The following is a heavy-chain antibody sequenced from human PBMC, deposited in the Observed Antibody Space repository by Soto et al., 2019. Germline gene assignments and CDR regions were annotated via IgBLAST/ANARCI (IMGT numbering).Heavy chain of an antibody. CDR1: GFTFSSYT. CDR2: ISGGSDIT. CDR3: AKGSTVATRHFDY. V-gene: IGHV3-23*01. D-gene: IGHD4-17*01. J-gene: IGHJ4*02. Sequence: EVQLLESGGGLVQPGGSLRLSCAASGFTFSSYTMSWVRQAPGKGLEWVSVISGGSDITSYADSVKGRFTISRDNPKSPLYPQTNSLSAEDTAIYYCAKGSTVATRHFDYWGQGTLVTVSS.